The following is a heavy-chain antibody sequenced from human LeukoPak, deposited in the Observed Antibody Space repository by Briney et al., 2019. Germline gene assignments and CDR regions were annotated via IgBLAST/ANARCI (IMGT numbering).Heavy chain of an antibody. CDR3: ARDRGVRGIIDY. V-gene: IGHV4-59*12. D-gene: IGHD3-10*01. CDR1: GGFNTHYY. J-gene: IGHJ4*02. Sequence: SETLSLTCSVSGGFNTHYYWSWIRQPPGKGLEWIGYFYHSGSTNYNPSLKSRVTISVDTSKNHFSLKLSSVTAADTAVYYCARDRGVRGIIDYWGQGILVTVSS. CDR2: FYHSGST.